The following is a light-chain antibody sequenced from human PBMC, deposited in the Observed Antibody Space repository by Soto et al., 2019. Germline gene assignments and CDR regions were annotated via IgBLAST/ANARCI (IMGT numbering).Light chain of an antibody. CDR3: QQYGSSPLT. CDR1: QSVSSSY. V-gene: IGKV3-20*01. Sequence: EIVLTQSPGTLSLSPGERATLSCRASQSVSSSYLAWYQQKPGQAPRLLIFGASSRANGIPDRFSGSGSGTEFTLTISRLEPEDFAVYYCQQYGSSPLTFGGGTKVEIK. CDR2: GAS. J-gene: IGKJ4*01.